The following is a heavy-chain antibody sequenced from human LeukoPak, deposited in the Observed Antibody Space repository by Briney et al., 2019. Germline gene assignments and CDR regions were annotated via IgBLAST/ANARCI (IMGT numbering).Heavy chain of an antibody. CDR3: ARHTNDYGGYGDY. V-gene: IGHV5-51*01. CDR2: IYPGDSDT. Sequence: GASLQISCKGSGYRFTSYWIGWVRQLPGKGLEWMGIIYPGDSDTRYSPSFQGQVTISADKSISAAYLQWSSLKASDTAMYYCARHTNDYGGYGDYWGQGTLVTVSS. CDR1: GYRFTSYW. D-gene: IGHD4-23*01. J-gene: IGHJ4*02.